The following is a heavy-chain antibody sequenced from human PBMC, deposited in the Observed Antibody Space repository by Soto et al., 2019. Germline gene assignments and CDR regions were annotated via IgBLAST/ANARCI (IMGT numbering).Heavy chain of an antibody. J-gene: IGHJ4*02. Sequence: ASVKVSCKASGYTFTTYYMHWVRQAPGQGLEWMGIINPSGGDTSYTQKFQGIITMTRDTSTSTVYLEVSSLRSEDTAVYYCARRARSPYNILTGFDYWGQGTQVTVSS. CDR2: INPSGGDT. V-gene: IGHV1-46*01. CDR3: ARRARSPYNILTGFDY. CDR1: GYTFTTYY. D-gene: IGHD3-9*01.